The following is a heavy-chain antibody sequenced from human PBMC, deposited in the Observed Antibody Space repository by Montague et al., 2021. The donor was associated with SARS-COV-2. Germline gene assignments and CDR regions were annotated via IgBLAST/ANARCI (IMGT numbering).Heavy chain of an antibody. Sequence: PALVKPTQTLTLTCTFSGFSITTSTMGVGWIRQPPGKALEWLALIYWGDEKRFSPSLKSRLTITKDTSKDQVVLTMTNMDPVDTATYYCVRLALGGYYFDHWGQGTLVTVSS. CDR1: GFSITTSTMG. V-gene: IGHV2-5*02. CDR3: VRLALGGYYFDH. J-gene: IGHJ4*02. CDR2: IYWGDEK. D-gene: IGHD3-16*01.